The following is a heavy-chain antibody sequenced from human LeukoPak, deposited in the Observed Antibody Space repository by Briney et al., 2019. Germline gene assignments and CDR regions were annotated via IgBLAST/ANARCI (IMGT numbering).Heavy chain of an antibody. CDR2: IYYSGST. D-gene: IGHD1-20*01. CDR1: GGSISSYY. V-gene: IGHV4-59*01. Sequence: PSETLSLTCTVSGGSISSYYWSWIRQPPGKGLEWIGYIYYSGSTNYNPSLKSRVTISVDTSKNQFSLKLSSVTAADTAVYYCASSPFIGNWSHWGQGTLVTVSS. CDR3: ASSPFIGNWSH. J-gene: IGHJ4*02.